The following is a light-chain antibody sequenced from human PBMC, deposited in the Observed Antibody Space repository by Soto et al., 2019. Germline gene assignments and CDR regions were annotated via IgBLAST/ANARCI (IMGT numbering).Light chain of an antibody. CDR2: GAS. Sequence: EIVMTQSPATLSVSPGERATLSCRASQSVSSNLAWYQQKPGQAPRLLIYGASTRATGIPARFSGSGSGTAFTLTFSSPESTDFEVHYFQQHNNWPRAFGQGTKVDIK. CDR1: QSVSSN. CDR3: QQHNNWPRA. J-gene: IGKJ1*01. V-gene: IGKV3-15*01.